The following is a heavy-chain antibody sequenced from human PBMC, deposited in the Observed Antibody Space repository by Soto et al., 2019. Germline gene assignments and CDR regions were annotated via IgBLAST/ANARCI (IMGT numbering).Heavy chain of an antibody. CDR2: IHYSGTT. D-gene: IGHD3-10*01. J-gene: IGHJ4*02. CDR3: TKDTFGAWDS. Sequence: PSETLSLTCTVSGTSISSYYWSWIRQPPGKGLEWIANIHYSGTTNYNPSVTGRFTISRDSAKNTLYLQMNGLSAEDTAIYYCTKDTFGAWDSWGQGTLVTVSS. CDR1: GTSISSYY. V-gene: IGHV4-59*12.